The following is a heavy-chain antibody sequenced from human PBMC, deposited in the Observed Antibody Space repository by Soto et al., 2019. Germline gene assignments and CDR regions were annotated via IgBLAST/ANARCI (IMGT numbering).Heavy chain of an antibody. CDR3: AKDLKEMARVLADY. Sequence: GGVLRIPYADTGFTFRPKAQSWGLHALGKGLEWVSAISGSGGSTYYADSVKGRFTISRDNSKNTLYLQMNSLRAEDTAIYYCAKDLKEMARVLADYWGQGTLVTISS. CDR2: ISGSGGST. J-gene: IGHJ4*02. V-gene: IGHV3-23*01. CDR1: GFTFRPKA.